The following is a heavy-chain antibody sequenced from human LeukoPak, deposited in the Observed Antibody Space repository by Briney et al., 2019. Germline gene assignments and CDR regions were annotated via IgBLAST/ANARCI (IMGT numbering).Heavy chain of an antibody. CDR2: MHGGNGNT. Sequence: EASVKVSCKASGYKFISHYLQWVRQAPGLGPEWMGWMHGGNGNTRYAEKFEGRVTMTRDTSTGTAYMDLSTLTSDDTAVYYCAREGSYCVGGDCYSFDFWGQGTLVTVSS. J-gene: IGHJ4*02. CDR3: AREGSYCVGGDCYSFDF. D-gene: IGHD2-21*02. V-gene: IGHV1-2*02. CDR1: GYKFISHY.